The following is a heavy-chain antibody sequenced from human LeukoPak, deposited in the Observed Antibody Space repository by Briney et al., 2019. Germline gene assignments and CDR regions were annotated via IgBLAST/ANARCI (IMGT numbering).Heavy chain of an antibody. V-gene: IGHV1-2*02. CDR1: GYTFTGYY. J-gene: IGHJ4*02. CDR3: ATIDGHYDSSGY. CDR2: INPNSGGT. Sequence: ASVKVSCKASGYTFTGYYMHWVRQAPGQGLEWMGWINPNSGGTNYAQKFQGRVTMTEDTSTDTAYMELSSLRSEDTAVYYCATIDGHYDSSGYWGQGALVIVSS. D-gene: IGHD3-22*01.